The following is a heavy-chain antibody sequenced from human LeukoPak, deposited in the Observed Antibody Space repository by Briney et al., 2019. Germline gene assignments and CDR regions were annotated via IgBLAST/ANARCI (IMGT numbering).Heavy chain of an antibody. CDR1: GYTFTGYY. D-gene: IGHD1-26*01. CDR3: ARLGTSIVGLWGSFDY. Sequence: ASVKVSCKASGYTFTGYYMHWVRQAPGQGLEWMGWINPNSGGTNYAQKFQGRVTMTRDTSISTAYMELSRLRSDDTAVYYCARLGTSIVGLWGSFDYWGQGTLVTVSS. CDR2: INPNSGGT. V-gene: IGHV1-2*02. J-gene: IGHJ4*02.